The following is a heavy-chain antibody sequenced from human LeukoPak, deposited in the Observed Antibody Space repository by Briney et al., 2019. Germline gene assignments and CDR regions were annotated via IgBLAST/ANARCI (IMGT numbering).Heavy chain of an antibody. CDR2: ISAYNGNT. J-gene: IGHJ5*02. CDR1: GYTFTNYA. D-gene: IGHD6-13*01. CDR3: ARVTAAAGTGSWFDP. Sequence: GASVKVSCKASGYTFTNYAVNWVRQAPGQGLEWMGWISAYNGNTNYAQKLQGRVTMTTDTSTSTAYMELRSLRSDDTAVYYCARVTAAAGTGSWFDPWGQGTLVTVSS. V-gene: IGHV1-18*01.